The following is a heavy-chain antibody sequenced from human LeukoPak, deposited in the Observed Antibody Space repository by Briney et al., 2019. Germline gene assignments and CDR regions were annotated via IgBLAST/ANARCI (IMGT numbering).Heavy chain of an antibody. Sequence: PSETLSLTCAVYGGSFSGYYWSWIRQPPGKGLEWIGEINHSGSTNYNPSLKSRVTISVDTSKNQFSLKLSSVTAADTAVYYCARGRLPCSGGSCYSGGDTDSGFDYWGQGTLVTVSP. CDR1: GGSFSGYY. J-gene: IGHJ4*02. CDR3: ARGRLPCSGGSCYSGGDTDSGFDY. V-gene: IGHV4-34*01. CDR2: INHSGST. D-gene: IGHD2-15*01.